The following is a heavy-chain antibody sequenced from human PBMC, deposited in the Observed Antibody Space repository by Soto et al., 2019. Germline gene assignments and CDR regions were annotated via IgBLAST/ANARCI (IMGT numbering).Heavy chain of an antibody. Sequence: GESLKISCKASGYIIKNYWIGWVRQMPGQGLEWMGIIFPDDSDTRYSPSLQGHVTISVDKSISTAYVQWSSLKASDSAIYYCFRGGVTSRTFDYWGQGTLVTVSS. J-gene: IGHJ4*02. D-gene: IGHD3-16*01. V-gene: IGHV5-51*01. CDR1: GYIIKNYW. CDR3: FRGGVTSRTFDY. CDR2: IFPDDSDT.